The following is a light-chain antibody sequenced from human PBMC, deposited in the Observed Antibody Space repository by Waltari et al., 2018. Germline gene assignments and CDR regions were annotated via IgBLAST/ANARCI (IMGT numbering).Light chain of an antibody. J-gene: IGLJ2*01. CDR2: DVY. CDR1: TSDVGSYHY. Sequence: QSALTQPASVSGSPGQTITIPCTGTTSDVGSYHYVSWYKRHTGKAPKLIIYDVYIRPSGVSGPFSVSKSGNTASLTISGLQAEDEGDYYCSSYTDDTTLDVIFGGGTKLTVL. V-gene: IGLV2-14*03. CDR3: SSYTDDTTLDVI.